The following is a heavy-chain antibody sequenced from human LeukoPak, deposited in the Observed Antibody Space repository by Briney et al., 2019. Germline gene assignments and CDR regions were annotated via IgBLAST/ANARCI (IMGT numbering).Heavy chain of an antibody. D-gene: IGHD5-18*01. CDR3: ARARVDIAMFTWLNWYFDL. CDR2: ISYDGSNK. V-gene: IGHV3-30-3*01. J-gene: IGHJ2*01. Sequence: PGRSLRLSCAASGFTFSNYAIHWVRQAPGKGLEWVAVISYDGSNKYYADSVKGRFTISRDNSKNALYLQMSSLRAEDTAVYYCARARVDIAMFTWLNWYFDLWGRGALVTVSS. CDR1: GFTFSNYA.